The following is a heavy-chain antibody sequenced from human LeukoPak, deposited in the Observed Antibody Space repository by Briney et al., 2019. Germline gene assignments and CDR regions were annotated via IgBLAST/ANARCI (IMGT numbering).Heavy chain of an antibody. Sequence: SETLSLTCTVSGGSIISGSYFWGWIRQPPGKGLEWIGRIYSSGSTTYNPSLKSRVTMSVDTSKNQFSLKVTSVTAADTAVYYCARDSGTTGGVKFDPWGQGTLVTVSS. CDR2: IYSSGST. V-gene: IGHV4-39*07. D-gene: IGHD3-16*01. CDR1: GGSIISGSYF. CDR3: ARDSGTTGGVKFDP. J-gene: IGHJ5*02.